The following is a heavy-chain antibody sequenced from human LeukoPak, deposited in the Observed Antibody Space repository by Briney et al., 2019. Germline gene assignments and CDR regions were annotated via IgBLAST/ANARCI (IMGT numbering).Heavy chain of an antibody. CDR3: VREYTRSWSHYFDY. CDR1: GFTFSSYA. J-gene: IGHJ4*02. CDR2: ISYDGSNE. V-gene: IGHV3-30*04. D-gene: IGHD6-13*01. Sequence: GRSLRLSCAASGFTFSSYAMHWVRQAPGKGLEWVAVISYDGSNEYYADSVKGRFTISRDNSKNTLYLQMNSLRAEDTAVYYCVREYTRSWSHYFDYWGQGTLVTVSP.